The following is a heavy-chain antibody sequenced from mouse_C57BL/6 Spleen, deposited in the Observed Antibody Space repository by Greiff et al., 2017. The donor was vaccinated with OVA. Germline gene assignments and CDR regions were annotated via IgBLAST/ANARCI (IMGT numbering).Heavy chain of an antibody. CDR1: GYTFTSYW. J-gene: IGHJ2*01. V-gene: IGHV1-64*01. CDR3: ARDYCNDY. Sequence: VQLQQPGAELVKPGASVKLSCKASGYTFTSYWMHWVKQRPGQGLEWIGMIHPNSGSTNYNEKFKSKATLTVDKSSSTAYMQLSSLTSKDSAVYYCARDYCNDYWGQGTTLTVSS. D-gene: IGHD2-1*01. CDR2: IHPNSGST.